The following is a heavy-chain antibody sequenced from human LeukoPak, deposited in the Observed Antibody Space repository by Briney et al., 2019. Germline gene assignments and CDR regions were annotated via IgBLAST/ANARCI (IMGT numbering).Heavy chain of an antibody. J-gene: IGHJ4*02. CDR3: AKGFRLYGDYYFDY. V-gene: IGHV3-23*01. CDR2: IRGSGSST. CDR1: GFTFSSYA. D-gene: IGHD4-17*01. Sequence: GGSLRLSCAASGFTFSSYAMSWVRQPPGEGLEWVSAIRGSGSSTYYADSVKGRFTISRDNSKNTLYLQMNSLRAEDTAIYYCAKGFRLYGDYYFDYWGQGTLVTVSS.